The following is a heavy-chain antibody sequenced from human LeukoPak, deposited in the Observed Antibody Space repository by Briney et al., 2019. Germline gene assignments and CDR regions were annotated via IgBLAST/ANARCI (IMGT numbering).Heavy chain of an antibody. CDR1: GGSISSTDW. D-gene: IGHD6-13*01. V-gene: IGHV4-4*02. CDR2: IYHSGST. Sequence: SETLSLTCAVSGGSISSTDWWSWVRQPPGQGLEWIGEIYHSGSTNYNPSLKSRVIMSVDKSKNQFSLNLSSVTAADTAIYYCATLRGAAGTSYFDCWGQGALVTVSS. CDR3: ATLRGAAGTSYFDC. J-gene: IGHJ4*02.